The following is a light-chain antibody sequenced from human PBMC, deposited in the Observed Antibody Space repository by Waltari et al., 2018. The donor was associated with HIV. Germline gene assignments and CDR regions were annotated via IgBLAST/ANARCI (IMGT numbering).Light chain of an antibody. CDR3: CSYAGNREI. Sequence: QSALTQPASVSGSRGQSITISCTGTSSDVGRYNLVSWYQQHPGKAPKLMIYEGSKRPSGFSNRFSGSKSGNTASLTSSGLQTEDEADYYCCSYAGNREIFGGGTKLTVL. CDR1: SSDVGRYNL. V-gene: IGLV2-23*01. CDR2: EGS. J-gene: IGLJ2*01.